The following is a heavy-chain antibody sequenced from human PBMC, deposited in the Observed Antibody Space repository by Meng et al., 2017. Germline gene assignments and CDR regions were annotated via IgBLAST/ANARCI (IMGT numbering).Heavy chain of an antibody. CDR2: IYHSGST. V-gene: IGHV4-4*02. CDR3: ARWSIYCSGGSCYSFDY. D-gene: IGHD2-15*01. CDR1: GGSISSSNW. Sequence: QGELQESGPGLVKPSVTLSLTCAVSGGSISSSNWWSWVRQPPGKGLEWIGEIYHSGSTNYNPSLKSRVTISVDKSKNQFSLKLSSVTAADTAVYYCARWSIYCSGGSCYSFDYWGQGTLVTVSS. J-gene: IGHJ4*02.